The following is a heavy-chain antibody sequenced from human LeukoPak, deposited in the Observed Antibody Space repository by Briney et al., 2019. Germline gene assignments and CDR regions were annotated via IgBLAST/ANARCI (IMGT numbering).Heavy chain of an antibody. CDR1: GYSISSGYY. V-gene: IGHV4-38-2*02. Sequence: SETLSLTCTVSGYSISSGYYWGWIRQPPGQGLQWIATIHSSGSTYYKPSLKSRVTISVDTSKSQFSLKLSSVTAADTAVYYCARAIYSNYNFDYWGQGTLVTVSS. CDR3: ARAIYSNYNFDY. D-gene: IGHD4-11*01. J-gene: IGHJ4*02. CDR2: IHSSGST.